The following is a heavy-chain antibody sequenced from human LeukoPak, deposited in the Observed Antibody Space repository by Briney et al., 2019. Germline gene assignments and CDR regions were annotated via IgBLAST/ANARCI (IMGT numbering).Heavy chain of an antibody. Sequence: GGSLKLSCAASGFTFGDYAMHWVRQAPGKGLEWVSGISWNSGNIGYADSLKGRFTISRDNSKNTLYLQMNGLRAEDTAVYYCAKDRLTTYYYDSSSAEYFQHWGQGTLVTVSS. CDR2: ISWNSGNI. D-gene: IGHD3-22*01. V-gene: IGHV3-9*01. CDR3: AKDRLTTYYYDSSSAEYFQH. J-gene: IGHJ1*01. CDR1: GFTFGDYA.